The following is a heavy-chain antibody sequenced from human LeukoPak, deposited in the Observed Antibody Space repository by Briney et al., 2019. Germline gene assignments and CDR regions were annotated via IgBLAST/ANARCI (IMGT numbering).Heavy chain of an antibody. J-gene: IGHJ6*02. D-gene: IGHD3-16*01. CDR1: GGSISSGRYY. V-gene: IGHV4-31*03. Sequence: PSQTLSLTCTVSGGSISSGRYYWSWIRQHPGKGLEWIGYIYYSGSTYYNPSLKSRVTISVDTSKIQFSLKLSSVTAADTAVYYCARSGHVSVECMDVWGQGTTVTVSS. CDR3: ARSGHVSVECMDV. CDR2: IYYSGST.